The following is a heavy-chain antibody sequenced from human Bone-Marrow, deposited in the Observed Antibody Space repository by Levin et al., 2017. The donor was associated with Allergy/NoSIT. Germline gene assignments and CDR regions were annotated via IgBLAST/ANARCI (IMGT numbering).Heavy chain of an antibody. CDR3: ARARGYYGSGSYYNYYYYYMDV. V-gene: IGHV4-59*01. D-gene: IGHD3-10*01. CDR1: GGPISSYY. J-gene: IGHJ6*03. Sequence: SQTLSLTCTVSGGPISSYYWSWIRQPPGKGLEWIGYIYYSGSTNYNPSLKSRVTISVDTSKNQFSLKLSSVTAGDTAVYYCARARGYYGSGSYYNYYYYYMDVWGKGTTVTVSS. CDR2: IYYSGST.